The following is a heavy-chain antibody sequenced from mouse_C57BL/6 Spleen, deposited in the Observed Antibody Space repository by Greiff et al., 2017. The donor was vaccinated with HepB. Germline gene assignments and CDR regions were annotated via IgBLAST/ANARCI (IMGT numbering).Heavy chain of an antibody. Sequence: EVQLVESGEGLVKPGGSLKLSCAASGFTFSSYAMSWVRQTPEKRLEWVAYISSGGDYIYYADTVKGRFTISRDNARNTLYLQMSSLKSEDTARYYCTRDDYSNYVWYFDVWGTGTTVTVSS. D-gene: IGHD2-5*01. V-gene: IGHV5-9-1*02. CDR3: TRDDYSNYVWYFDV. CDR2: ISSGGDYI. CDR1: GFTFSSYA. J-gene: IGHJ1*03.